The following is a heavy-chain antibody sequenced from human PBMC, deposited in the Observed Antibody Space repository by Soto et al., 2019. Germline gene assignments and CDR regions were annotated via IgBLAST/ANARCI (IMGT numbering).Heavy chain of an antibody. CDR3: ATTFDYNGYFDP. CDR1: GYSLTTYW. Sequence: GESLKISCKTSGYSLTTYWFAWVRQMPGKGLEWMGIIYLSDSDTIYSPSAQGHFTISADKSIKTAYLQWSSLKASDTAIYYCATTFDYNGYFDPWGQGPQVTVSS. CDR2: IYLSDSDT. J-gene: IGHJ5*02. V-gene: IGHV5-51*01. D-gene: IGHD4-4*01.